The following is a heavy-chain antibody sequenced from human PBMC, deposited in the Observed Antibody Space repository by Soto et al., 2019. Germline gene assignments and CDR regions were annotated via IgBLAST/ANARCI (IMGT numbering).Heavy chain of an antibody. D-gene: IGHD3-10*01. J-gene: IGHJ4*02. CDR3: ARVSDLVCDS. V-gene: IGHV1-2*02. Sequence: DSLKVSCKASGYTFTDSHIHWVRQAPGQGLEWMGWINPDTGDRNYAQRFQGRLTLTRDTSITTAYMALTRLTSDDTAVYFCARVSDLVCDSWDQRTLGTVSS. CDR1: GYTFTDSH. CDR2: INPDTGDR.